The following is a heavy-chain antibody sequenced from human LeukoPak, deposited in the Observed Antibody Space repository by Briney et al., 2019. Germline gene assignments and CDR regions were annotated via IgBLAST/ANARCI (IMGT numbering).Heavy chain of an antibody. CDR1: GFTFSSSW. D-gene: IGHD1-26*01. Sequence: PGGSLRLSCAASGFTFSSSWMSWVRQAPGKGLEWVSAISGSGGSTYYADSVKGRFTISRDNSKNTLYLQMNSLRAEDTAVYYCAKDPGGSYFSGAFDIWGQGTMVTVSS. V-gene: IGHV3-23*01. CDR2: ISGSGGST. CDR3: AKDPGGSYFSGAFDI. J-gene: IGHJ3*02.